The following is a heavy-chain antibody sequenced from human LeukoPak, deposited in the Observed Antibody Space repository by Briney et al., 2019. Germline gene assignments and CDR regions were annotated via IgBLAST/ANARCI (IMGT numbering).Heavy chain of an antibody. CDR2: IKSKTDGGTI. D-gene: IGHD4-23*01. CDR3: LTLRYGGNVY. J-gene: IGHJ4*02. V-gene: IGHV3-15*01. CDR1: GFTLTNAW. Sequence: PGGSLRLYCSASGFTLTNAWMSWLRQAPGKGLEWVGRIKSKTDGGTIDYAAPVKARFTFSRDDSKNTLYLQMNSMKTEDTAVYYCLTLRYGGNVYWGQGTLATVSS.